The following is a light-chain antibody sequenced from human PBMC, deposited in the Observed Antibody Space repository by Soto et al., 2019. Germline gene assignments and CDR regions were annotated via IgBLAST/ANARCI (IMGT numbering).Light chain of an antibody. Sequence: DIVMTQSPESLTVSLGERTTINCKSSQSILSSSNTKNFLAWYQQKPRQLPRLLISWASTRESGVPDRFSGSGSGTDFTLTISSLQAEDVAIYYCQQYYTTPLTFGGGTKVEI. CDR2: WAS. CDR1: QSILSSSNTKNF. V-gene: IGKV4-1*01. CDR3: QQYYTTPLT. J-gene: IGKJ4*01.